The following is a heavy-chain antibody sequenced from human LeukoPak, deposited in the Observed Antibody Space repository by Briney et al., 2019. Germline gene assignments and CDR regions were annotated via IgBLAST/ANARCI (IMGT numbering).Heavy chain of an antibody. CDR3: ATHEVVGAPRNHYFDY. J-gene: IGHJ4*02. V-gene: IGHV1-24*01. D-gene: IGHD1-26*01. CDR2: FDPEDGET. Sequence: ASVKVSCKLSGYTLTELSMHWVRQAPGKGLEWMGGFDPEDGETIYAQKFQGRVTMTEDTSTDTAYMELSSLRSEDTAVYYCATHEVVGAPRNHYFDYWGQGTLVTVSS. CDR1: GYTLTELS.